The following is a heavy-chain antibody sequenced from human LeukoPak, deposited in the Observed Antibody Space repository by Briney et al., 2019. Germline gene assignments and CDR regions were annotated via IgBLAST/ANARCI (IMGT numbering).Heavy chain of an antibody. D-gene: IGHD3-10*01. CDR3: ARPYYDAFDI. CDR2: IYPYDSGT. V-gene: IGHV5-51*01. CDR1: VYSFTNYC. J-gene: IGHJ3*02. Sequence: GPALTISRKGSVYSFTNYCFGCLRQLPARDLAWMGIIYPYDSGTRYSPSLQGQVTISADKSITTAYLQWSSLKASDTAMYYCARPYYDAFDIWGQGTMVTVSS.